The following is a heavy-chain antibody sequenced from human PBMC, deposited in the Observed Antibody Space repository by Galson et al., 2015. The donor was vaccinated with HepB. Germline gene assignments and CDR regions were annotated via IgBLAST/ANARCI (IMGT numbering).Heavy chain of an antibody. CDR1: GFTVSSNY. CDR3: ARSTPEVYDFWSGYYAHYFDY. D-gene: IGHD3-3*01. V-gene: IGHV3-66*01. J-gene: IGHJ4*02. CDR2: IYSGGST. Sequence: SLRLSCAASGFTVSSNYMSWVHQAPGKGLEWVSVIYSGGSTYYADSVKGRFTISRDNSKNTLYLQMNSLRAEDTAVYYCARSTPEVYDFWSGYYAHYFDYWGQGTLVTVSS.